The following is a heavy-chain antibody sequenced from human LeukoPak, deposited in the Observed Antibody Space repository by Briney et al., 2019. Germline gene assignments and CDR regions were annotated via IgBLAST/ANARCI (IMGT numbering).Heavy chain of an antibody. Sequence: GGSLRLSCAASGFTFSRSWMHWVRQAPGEGLMWVSRINGGGTDTTYADSVRGRFTISRDNAENTLYLQMNNLRAEDTAVYYCARVGYTYGYVDFDYWGQGTLVTVSS. D-gene: IGHD5-18*01. CDR1: GFTFSRSW. J-gene: IGHJ4*02. CDR2: INGGGTDT. CDR3: ARVGYTYGYVDFDY. V-gene: IGHV3-74*01.